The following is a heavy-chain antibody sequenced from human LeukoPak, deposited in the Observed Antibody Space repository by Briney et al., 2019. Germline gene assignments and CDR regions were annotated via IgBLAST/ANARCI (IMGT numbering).Heavy chain of an antibody. J-gene: IGHJ4*02. CDR3: ARDSKDSEQWLNSFVY. Sequence: GSLRLSCAASGFTFSSYAMHWVRQAPGKGLEWVAVISYDGSNKYYTDSVKGRFTISRNNSKNTLYLQMNSLRAEDTAVYYCARDSKDSEQWLNSFVYWGQGTLVTVSS. CDR1: GFTFSSYA. CDR2: ISYDGSNK. D-gene: IGHD6-19*01. V-gene: IGHV3-30*04.